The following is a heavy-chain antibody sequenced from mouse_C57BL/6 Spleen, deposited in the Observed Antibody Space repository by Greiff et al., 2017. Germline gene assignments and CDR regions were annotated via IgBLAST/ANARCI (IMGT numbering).Heavy chain of an antibody. J-gene: IGHJ2*01. V-gene: IGHV1-26*01. CDR1: GYTFTDYY. CDR3: ARSDDGYLFDY. Sequence: EVQLQQSGPELVKPGASVKISCKASGYTFTDYYMNWVKQSHGKSLEWIGDINPNNGGTSYNQKFKGKATLTVDKSSSTAYMELRSLTSEDSAVYYCARSDDGYLFDYWGQGTTLTVSS. D-gene: IGHD2-3*01. CDR2: INPNNGGT.